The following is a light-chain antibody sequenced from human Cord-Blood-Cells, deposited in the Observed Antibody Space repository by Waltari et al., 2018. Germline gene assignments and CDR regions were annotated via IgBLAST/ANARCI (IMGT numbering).Light chain of an antibody. CDR3: QVWDKSSDHPV. CDR2: YDS. J-gene: IGLJ3*02. V-gene: IGLV3-21*04. Sequence: SYVLTQPPSVSVAPGKTARITCGGNNIGSKSVHWYQQKPGKAPVLFIYYDSDRAPGIPVRFSGSNSGKRGALTMSRVEAGDEAYYYCQVWDKSSDHPVFGGQTKLTVL. CDR1: NIGSKS.